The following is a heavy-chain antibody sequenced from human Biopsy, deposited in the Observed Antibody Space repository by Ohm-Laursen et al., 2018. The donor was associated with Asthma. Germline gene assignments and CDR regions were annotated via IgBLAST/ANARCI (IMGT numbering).Heavy chain of an antibody. CDR1: GGTFNTYV. Sequence: SVKVSCKPLGGTFNTYVIGWGRQAPGPGLEWMGGINSVFGTTTYPQKFQGRVTITADDSTSTVYMELSSLRSEDTAVYYCARKAGSCISRTCYSLDFWGQGTLVTVSS. J-gene: IGHJ4*02. CDR3: ARKAGSCISRTCYSLDF. CDR2: INSVFGTT. D-gene: IGHD2-2*01. V-gene: IGHV1-69*13.